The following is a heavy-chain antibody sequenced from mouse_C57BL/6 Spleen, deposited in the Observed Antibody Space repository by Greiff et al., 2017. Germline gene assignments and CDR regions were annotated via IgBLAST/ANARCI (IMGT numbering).Heavy chain of an antibody. CDR2: ISYDGSN. CDR1: GYSITSGYY. Sequence: EVKLQESGPGLVKPSQSLSLTCSVTGYSITSGYYWNWIRQFPGNKLEWMGYISYDGSNNYNPSLKNRISITRDTSTNQFFLKLHSVTTEDTATYYCARHPFYYYGSSRYYFDDWGKGTTLTVSS. V-gene: IGHV3-6*01. CDR3: ARHPFYYYGSSRYYFDD. D-gene: IGHD1-1*01. J-gene: IGHJ2*01.